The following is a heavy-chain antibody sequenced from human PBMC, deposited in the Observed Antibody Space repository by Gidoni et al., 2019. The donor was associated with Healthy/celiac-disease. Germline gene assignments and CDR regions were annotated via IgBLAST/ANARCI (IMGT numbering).Heavy chain of an antibody. Sequence: EVQLVESGGGLVQPGGSLRLSCAASGFTFSSYDMHWVRQATGKGLEWGSAIGTAGDTYYPGSVKGRFTISRENAKNSLYLQMNSLRAGDTAVYYCARGASQDYDFWSGYSNFDYWGQGTLVTVSS. CDR1: GFTFSSYD. CDR2: IGTAGDT. CDR3: ARGASQDYDFWSGYSNFDY. J-gene: IGHJ4*02. D-gene: IGHD3-3*01. V-gene: IGHV3-13*01.